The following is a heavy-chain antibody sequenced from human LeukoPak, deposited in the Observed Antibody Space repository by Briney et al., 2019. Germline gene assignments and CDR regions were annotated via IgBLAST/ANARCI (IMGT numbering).Heavy chain of an antibody. CDR3: ARVRGGNEGSGSFFDY. CDR1: GFTFSSYE. D-gene: IGHD3-10*01. CDR2: ISSSGSRI. Sequence: PGGSLRLSCAASGFTFSSYEMNWVPQAPGKGLEWFSYISSSGSRIYYADSVKGRFTISRDNAKNSLYLQMNSLRAEDTAVYYCARVRGGNEGSGSFFDYWGQGTLVTVSS. V-gene: IGHV3-48*03. J-gene: IGHJ4*02.